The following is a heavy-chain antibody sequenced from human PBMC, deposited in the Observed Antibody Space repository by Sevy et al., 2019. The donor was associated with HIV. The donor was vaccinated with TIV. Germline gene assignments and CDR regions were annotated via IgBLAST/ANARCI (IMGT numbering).Heavy chain of an antibody. V-gene: IGHV5-51*01. CDR3: ARLVVERYFDNPSYYFDY. J-gene: IGHJ4*02. CDR1: GYSFTSYW. Sequence: GESLKISCKGSGYSFTSYWIGWVRQMPGKGLEWMGIIYPGDSDTRYSPSFQGQVTISADKSISTAYLQWSSLNASDTAMYYCARLVVERYFDNPSYYFDYWGQGTLVTVSS. CDR2: IYPGDSDT. D-gene: IGHD3-9*01.